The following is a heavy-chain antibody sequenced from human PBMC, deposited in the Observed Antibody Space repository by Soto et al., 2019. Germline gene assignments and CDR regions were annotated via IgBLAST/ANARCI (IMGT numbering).Heavy chain of an antibody. Sequence: GGSLRLSCAASGFIFGHYGMHWVRQAPGKGLEWAAVIAYDGTNAYYADSVKGRFTISRDNSNNTLYLQMNSLRADDTAVYYCANSFTTSGSDVFDVWGLGTVVTVSS. CDR3: ANSFTTSGSDVFDV. J-gene: IGHJ3*01. D-gene: IGHD1-1*01. CDR1: GFIFGHYG. CDR2: IAYDGTNA. V-gene: IGHV3-30*18.